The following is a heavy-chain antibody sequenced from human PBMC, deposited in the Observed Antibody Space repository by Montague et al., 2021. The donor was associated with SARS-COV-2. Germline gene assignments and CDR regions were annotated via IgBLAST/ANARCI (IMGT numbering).Heavy chain of an antibody. V-gene: IGHV4-61*01. CDR1: SDSVSSAKYF. Sequence: SETLSLTCTVSSDSVSSAKYFWTWIRQPPGKGLEWIGYIFYTGSANYNPSLKSRVTLSVDTSNNQFSLKLKSMTAADTAVYYCARVGNYLGVYWGQGVLVTVSS. CDR3: ARVGNYLGVY. D-gene: IGHD5-24*01. CDR2: IFYTGSA. J-gene: IGHJ4*02.